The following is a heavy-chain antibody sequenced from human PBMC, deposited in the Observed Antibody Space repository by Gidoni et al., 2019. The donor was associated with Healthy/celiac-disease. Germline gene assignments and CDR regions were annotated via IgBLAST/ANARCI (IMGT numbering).Heavy chain of an antibody. CDR3: ARGKYDYVFGMDV. CDR2: IKQDGSEK. Sequence: EVQLVESGGGLVQPGGSLRLSCAASGFTFSSHWMSGVRQAPGKGREWVANIKQDGSEKYYVDSVKGRFTIARDNAKNSLYLQMNSLRAEDTAVYYCARGKYDYVFGMDVWGQGTTVTVSS. J-gene: IGHJ6*02. CDR1: GFTFSSHW. V-gene: IGHV3-7*05. D-gene: IGHD3-16*01.